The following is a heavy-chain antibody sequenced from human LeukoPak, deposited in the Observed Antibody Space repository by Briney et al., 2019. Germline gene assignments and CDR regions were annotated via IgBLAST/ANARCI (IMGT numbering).Heavy chain of an antibody. V-gene: IGHV4-59*01. CDR2: IYYTGST. J-gene: IGHJ5*02. Sequence: KTSETLSLTCTVSGGSINTYFWSWIRQPPGKGLEWIGYIYYTGSTNYNPSLKSRITISVDRSKNLFSLQLSSVTAADTAVYYCARESAVYAINWFDPWGQGTLVTVSS. CDR3: ARESAVYAINWFDP. D-gene: IGHD2-8*01. CDR1: GGSINTYF.